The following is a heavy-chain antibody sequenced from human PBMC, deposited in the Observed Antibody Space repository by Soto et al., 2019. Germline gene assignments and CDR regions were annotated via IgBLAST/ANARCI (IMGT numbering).Heavy chain of an antibody. D-gene: IGHD3-3*01. J-gene: IGHJ6*02. V-gene: IGHV3-23*01. CDR2: ISGSGGST. CDR3: AREYYDFWSGLENYYYGMDV. Sequence: GGSLRLSCAASGFTFSSYAMSWVRQAPGKGLEWVSAISGSGGSTYYADSVKGRFTISRDNSKNTLYLQMNSLRAEDTAVYYCAREYYDFWSGLENYYYGMDVWGQGTTVTVSS. CDR1: GFTFSSYA.